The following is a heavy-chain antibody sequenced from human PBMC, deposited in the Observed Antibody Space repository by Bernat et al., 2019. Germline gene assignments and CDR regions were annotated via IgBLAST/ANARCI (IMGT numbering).Heavy chain of an antibody. CDR3: ARRRGGVGVRGGWFDP. Sequence: QLQLQETGPGLVKPSETLSLTCTVSGGPISSNAYYWGWIRQPPGKGLEWIGSIFYSGTTYYNPSLKTRVTISVDTSKNQFSLRLSSVTAADTAVYYCARRRGGVGVRGGWFDPGGQGTLVTVSS. CDR2: IFYSGTT. J-gene: IGHJ5*02. CDR1: GGPISSNAYY. D-gene: IGHD1-26*01. V-gene: IGHV4-39*01.